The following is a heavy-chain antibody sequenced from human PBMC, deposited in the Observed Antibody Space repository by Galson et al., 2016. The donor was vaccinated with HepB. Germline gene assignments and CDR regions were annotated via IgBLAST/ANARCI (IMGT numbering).Heavy chain of an antibody. D-gene: IGHD3-10*01. Sequence: SVKVSCKASGYTLTSHAINWVRQAPGQGLEWMGWISAHNGNTNYAQSLQGRVTLTTETSTNTAYMELRSLRSDDTALYYCARPFGSGNYDAFDVWGQGKMVTVSS. CDR1: GYTLTSHA. J-gene: IGHJ3*01. CDR3: ARPFGSGNYDAFDV. CDR2: ISAHNGNT. V-gene: IGHV1-18*04.